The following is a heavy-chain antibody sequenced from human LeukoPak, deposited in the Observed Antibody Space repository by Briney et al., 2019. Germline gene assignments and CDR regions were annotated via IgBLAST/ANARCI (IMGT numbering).Heavy chain of an antibody. CDR3: AKDCKSGSKKVYYFDY. J-gene: IGHJ4*02. CDR1: GFTFSNYG. D-gene: IGHD1-26*01. Sequence: QPGGSLRLSCAASGFTFSNYGMHWVRQAPGKGLEWVAFIRYDGSNKYYADSVKGRFTISRDNSKNTLYLQMNSLRAEDTAVYYCAKDCKSGSKKVYYFDYWGQGTLVTVSS. CDR2: IRYDGSNK. V-gene: IGHV3-30*02.